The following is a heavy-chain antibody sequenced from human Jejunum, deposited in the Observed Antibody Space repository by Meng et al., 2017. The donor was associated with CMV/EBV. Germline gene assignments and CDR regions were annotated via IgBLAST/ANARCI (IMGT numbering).Heavy chain of an antibody. CDR3: AKSGSVGYCSGGSCGFGDY. J-gene: IGHJ4*02. V-gene: IGHV2-5*02. CDR2: IYWDDDK. CDR1: GLPLSTSGVG. Sequence: QSTLKESGPTLVKRTQTLTLTCTFSGLPLSTSGVGVGWIRQPPGKALEWLALIYWDDDKRYSPSLKSRLTITKDTSKNTLYLQMNSLRVEDTAMYYCAKSGSVGYCSGGSCGFGDYWGQVTLVTVSS. D-gene: IGHD2-15*01.